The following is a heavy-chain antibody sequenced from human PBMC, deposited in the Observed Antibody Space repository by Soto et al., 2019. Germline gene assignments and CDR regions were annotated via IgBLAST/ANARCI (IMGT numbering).Heavy chain of an antibody. CDR1: GFTFSSYG. V-gene: IGHV3-30*18. CDR2: ISYDGSNK. CDR3: AKGGLEQLWFKLGPDY. J-gene: IGHJ4*02. Sequence: GGSLRLSCAASGFTFSSYGMHWVRQAPGKGLEWVAVISYDGSNKYYADSVKGRFTISRDNSKNTLYLQMNSLRAEDTAVYYCAKGGLEQLWFKLGPDYWGQGALVTVSS. D-gene: IGHD5-18*01.